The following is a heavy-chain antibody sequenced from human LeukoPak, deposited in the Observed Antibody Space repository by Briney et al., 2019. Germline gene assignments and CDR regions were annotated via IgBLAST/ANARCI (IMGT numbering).Heavy chain of an antibody. J-gene: IGHJ4*02. D-gene: IGHD6-13*01. CDR3: AKDSYSSSWYGYYFDY. CDR2: ISNSGNSI. V-gene: IGHV3-11*04. Sequence: GGSLRLSCAASGFTFSDHYMSWIRQAPGKGLEWVSYISNSGNSINYADSVKGRFTISRDNAKNSLYLEMNSLRAEDTAVYYCAKDSYSSSWYGYYFDYWGQGTLSPSPQ. CDR1: GFTFSDHY.